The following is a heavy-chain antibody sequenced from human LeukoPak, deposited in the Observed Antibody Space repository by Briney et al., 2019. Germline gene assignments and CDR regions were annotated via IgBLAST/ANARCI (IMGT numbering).Heavy chain of an antibody. CDR2: MNPNSGNT. V-gene: IGHV1-8*01. J-gene: IGHJ5*02. D-gene: IGHD3-3*01. CDR1: GYTFTSYD. CDR3: ARGPYYDFWSGYYFSGWGVDWFDP. Sequence: ASVKVSCKASGYTFTSYDINWVRQATGQGLEWMGWMNPNSGNTGYAQKFQSRVTMTRNTSISTAYMELSSLRSEDTAVYYCARGPYYDFWSGYYFSGWGVDWFDPWGQGTLVTVSS.